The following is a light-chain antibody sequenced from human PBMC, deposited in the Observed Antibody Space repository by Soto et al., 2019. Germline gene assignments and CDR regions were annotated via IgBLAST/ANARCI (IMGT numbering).Light chain of an antibody. Sequence: DIQMTQSPSSLSASVGDRVTMTCRATQGISNYLSWYQQKPGKVPKLLIYAASTLQSGVPSRFSGSGSGTEFTLTISSLEPEDFAVYYCQQRSNWPPAFTFGPGTKVDIK. J-gene: IGKJ3*01. CDR2: AAS. V-gene: IGKV1-27*01. CDR3: QQRSNWPPAFT. CDR1: QGISNY.